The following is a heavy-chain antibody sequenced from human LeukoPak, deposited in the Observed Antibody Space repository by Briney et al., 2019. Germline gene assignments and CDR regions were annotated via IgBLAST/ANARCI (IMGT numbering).Heavy chain of an antibody. V-gene: IGHV3-7*01. Sequence: PWGSLRLSCAASGFTFSSYWMSWVRQAPGRGLEWVANIKQDGSEKYYVDSVKGRFTISRDNAKNSLYLQMNSLRAEDTAVYYCARDGEGGLEYYFDYWGQGTLVTVSS. CDR3: ARDGEGGLEYYFDY. CDR1: GFTFSSYW. D-gene: IGHD3-10*01. J-gene: IGHJ4*02. CDR2: IKQDGSEK.